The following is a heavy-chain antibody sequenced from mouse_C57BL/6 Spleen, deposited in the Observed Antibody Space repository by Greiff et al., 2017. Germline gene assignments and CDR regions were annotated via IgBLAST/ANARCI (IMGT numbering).Heavy chain of an antibody. J-gene: IGHJ2*01. Sequence: QVQLQQSGPELVKPGASVKISCKASGYAFSSSWMNWVKQRPGKGLEWIGRIYPGDGDTNYNGKFKGQATLTADKSSSTAYMQLSSLTSEDSAFYFCANEGTADFDSWGQGTTLTVSS. CDR1: GYAFSSSW. CDR3: ANEGTADFDS. CDR2: IYPGDGDT. D-gene: IGHD1-2*01. V-gene: IGHV1-82*01.